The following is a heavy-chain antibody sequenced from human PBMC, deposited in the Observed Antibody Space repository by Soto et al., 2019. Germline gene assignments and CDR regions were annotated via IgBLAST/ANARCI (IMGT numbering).Heavy chain of an antibody. Sequence: QVQLVQSGAEVKKPGSSVKVSCKASGGTFSSYTISWVRQAPGQGLEWMGRIIPILGIANYAQKFQGRVTITADKSTSTAYMELSSLRSEDTAVYYCARGHYGSGSYVGNYYMDGWGKGTTVTVSS. CDR1: GGTFSSYT. D-gene: IGHD3-10*01. V-gene: IGHV1-69*02. CDR2: IIPILGIA. CDR3: ARGHYGSGSYVGNYYMDG. J-gene: IGHJ6*03.